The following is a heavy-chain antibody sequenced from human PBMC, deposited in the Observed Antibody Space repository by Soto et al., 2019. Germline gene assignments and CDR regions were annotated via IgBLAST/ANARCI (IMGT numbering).Heavy chain of an antibody. CDR3: ARGGGAAAFLDV. Sequence: SETLSLTCAVYGGSFSGYYWSWIRQPPGKGLEWIGEINHSGSTNYNPSLKSRVTISVDTSKNQFSLKLSSVTAADTAVYYCARGGGAAAFLDVWGKGTTVTVSS. D-gene: IGHD6-13*01. CDR1: GGSFSGYY. CDR2: INHSGST. V-gene: IGHV4-34*01. J-gene: IGHJ6*04.